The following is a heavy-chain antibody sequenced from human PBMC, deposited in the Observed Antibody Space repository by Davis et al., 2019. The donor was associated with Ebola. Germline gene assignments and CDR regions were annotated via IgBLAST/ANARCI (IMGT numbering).Heavy chain of an antibody. V-gene: IGHV4-59*01. CDR2: IYYSGST. Sequence: SETLSLTCTVSGGSISSYYWSWLRQPPGKRLEWIGYIYYSGSTNYNPSLKSRVTISVDTSKNQFSLKLSSVTAADTAVYYCAREPTTVTTYRYYYYGMDVWGKGTTVTVSS. D-gene: IGHD4-17*01. CDR1: GGSISSYY. J-gene: IGHJ6*04. CDR3: AREPTTVTTYRYYYYGMDV.